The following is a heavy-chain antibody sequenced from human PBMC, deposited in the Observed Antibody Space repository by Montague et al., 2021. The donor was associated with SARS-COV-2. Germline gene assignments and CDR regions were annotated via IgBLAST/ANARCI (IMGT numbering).Heavy chain of an antibody. V-gene: IGHV4-59*13. J-gene: IGHJ5*02. Sequence: SETLSLTCSVSGGSISSYYWSWIRQSPGKGLEWIGYIFHSGITDYNPSLKSRVTISADMSKNQFSLQLNSVTAADSAVYHCARTEYNWNDWFDPWGQGTLVTVSS. D-gene: IGHD1-20*01. CDR3: ARTEYNWNDWFDP. CDR1: GGSISSYY. CDR2: IFHSGIT.